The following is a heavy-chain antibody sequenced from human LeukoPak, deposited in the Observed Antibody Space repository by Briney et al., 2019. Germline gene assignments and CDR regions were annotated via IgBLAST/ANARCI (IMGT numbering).Heavy chain of an antibody. CDR3: AKGGVYSTHGDAFDI. CDR2: IYPGDSDT. D-gene: IGHD6-13*01. CDR1: GYSFSSYW. V-gene: IGHV5-51*01. Sequence: PGESLKISCKASGYSFSSYWIGWVRQMPGKGLEWMGIIYPGDSDTRYSPSFQGQVTISADKSISTAYLQWRSLKASDIAMYYCAKGGVYSTHGDAFDIWGQGTMVTVSS. J-gene: IGHJ3*02.